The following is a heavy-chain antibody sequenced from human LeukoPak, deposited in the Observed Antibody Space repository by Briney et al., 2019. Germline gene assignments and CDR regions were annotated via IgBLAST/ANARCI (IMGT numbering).Heavy chain of an antibody. J-gene: IGHJ4*02. CDR2: IYSGGST. V-gene: IGHV3-66*02. CDR1: GFTVSSNY. CDR3: VREIVSDYAWGSYPEALGY. Sequence: GGSLRLSCAASGFTVSSNYMSWVRQAPGKGLEWVSVIYSGGSTYYADSVKGRFTISRDNSKNTLYLQMNSLRAEDTAVYYCVREIVSDYAWGSYPEALGYWGQGTLVTVSS. D-gene: IGHD3-16*02.